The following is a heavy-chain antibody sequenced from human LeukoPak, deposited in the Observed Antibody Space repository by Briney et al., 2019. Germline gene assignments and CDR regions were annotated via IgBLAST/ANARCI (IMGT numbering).Heavy chain of an antibody. CDR1: GGSFSRYY. J-gene: IGHJ4*02. V-gene: IGHV4-34*01. CDR3: ARDRDGIVATSLDY. Sequence: SETLSLTCAVYGGSFSRYYWSWIRKPPGKGLEWIGEINHSGSTNYNPPLKSLVTISVHTSKNQFSLKLSSVTAADTAVYYCARDRDGIVATSLDYWGQGTLVTVSS. CDR2: INHSGST. D-gene: IGHD5-12*01.